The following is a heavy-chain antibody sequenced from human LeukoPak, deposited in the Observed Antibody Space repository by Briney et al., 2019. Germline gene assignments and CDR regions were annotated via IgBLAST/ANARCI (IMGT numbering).Heavy chain of an antibody. D-gene: IGHD3-9*01. V-gene: IGHV1-18*01. Sequence: GASVKVSCKASGYTFTSYGISWVRQAPGQGLEWMGWISAYNGNTNYARKLQGRVTMTTDTSTNTAYMELRSLRSDDTAVYYCARESGLNILTGYYIDYWGQGTLVTVSS. CDR2: ISAYNGNT. CDR3: ARESGLNILTGYYIDY. CDR1: GYTFTSYG. J-gene: IGHJ4*02.